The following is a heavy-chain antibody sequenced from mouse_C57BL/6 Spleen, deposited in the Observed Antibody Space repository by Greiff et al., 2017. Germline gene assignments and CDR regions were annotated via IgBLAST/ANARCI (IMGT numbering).Heavy chain of an antibody. D-gene: IGHD1-1*01. CDR3: TREDFTTDAMDY. Sequence: EVQRVESGEGLVKPGGSLKLSCAASGFTFSSYAMSWVRQTPEKRLEWVAYISSGGDYIYYADTVKGRFTISRDNARNTLYLQKSSLKSEDTAMYYCTREDFTTDAMDYWGQGTSVTVSS. J-gene: IGHJ4*01. CDR1: GFTFSSYA. V-gene: IGHV5-9-1*02. CDR2: ISSGGDYI.